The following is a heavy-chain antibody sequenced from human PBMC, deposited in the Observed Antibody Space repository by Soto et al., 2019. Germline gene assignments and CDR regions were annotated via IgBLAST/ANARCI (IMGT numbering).Heavy chain of an antibody. J-gene: IGHJ6*02. CDR3: ARHPILTGYEYYYYGMDV. CDR2: IDPSDSYT. V-gene: IGHV5-10-1*01. CDR1: GYSFTSYW. Sequence: GSLKISCKGSGYSFTSYWISWVRQMPGKGLEWMGRIDPSDSYTNYSPSFQGHVTISADKSISTAYLQWSSLKASDTAMYYCARHPILTGYEYYYYGMDVWGQGTTVTVSS. D-gene: IGHD3-9*01.